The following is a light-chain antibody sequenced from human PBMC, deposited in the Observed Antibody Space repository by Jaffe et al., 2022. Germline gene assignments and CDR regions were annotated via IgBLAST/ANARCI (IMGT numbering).Light chain of an antibody. CDR1: RSVFYSSNSKNC. Sequence: DIVMTQSPDSLAVSLGERATINCKSSRSVFYSSNSKNCLAWYQQKPGQPPKLLIYWASTRESGVPDRFSGGGSGTDFTLTIDSLQAEDVAVYYCQQYYGPPYTFGQGTKLEIK. V-gene: IGKV4-1*01. J-gene: IGKJ2*01. CDR3: QQYYGPPYT. CDR2: WAS.